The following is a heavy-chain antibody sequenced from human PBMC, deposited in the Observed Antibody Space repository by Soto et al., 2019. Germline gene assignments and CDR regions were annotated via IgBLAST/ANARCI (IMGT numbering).Heavy chain of an antibody. D-gene: IGHD3-22*01. V-gene: IGHV4-4*02. CDR3: ARGGNYYDSSGYYYPFDY. J-gene: IGHJ4*02. CDR1: GGSISSSNW. Sequence: QVQLQESGPGLVKPSGTLSLTCAVSGGSISSSNWWSWVRQPPGKGLVWIGEIYHSGSTNYNPSLKSRVTISVDKSKNQFSLKLSSVTAADTAVYYCARGGNYYDSSGYYYPFDYWGQGTLVTVSS. CDR2: IYHSGST.